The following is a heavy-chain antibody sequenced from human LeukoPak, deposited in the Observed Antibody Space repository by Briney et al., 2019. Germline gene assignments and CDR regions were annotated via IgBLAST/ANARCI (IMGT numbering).Heavy chain of an antibody. CDR2: IYTSGST. CDR3: ARAVWFGVQVDV. D-gene: IGHD3-10*01. J-gene: IGHJ6*04. V-gene: IGHV4-61*09. CDR1: GGSISSGSYY. Sequence: SETLSLTCTVSGGSISSGSYYWSWIRQPAGKGLEWIGHIYTSGSTNYNPSLKSRVTISVDTSKNQFSLKLSSVTAADTAVYYCARAVWFGVQVDVWGKGTTVTVSS.